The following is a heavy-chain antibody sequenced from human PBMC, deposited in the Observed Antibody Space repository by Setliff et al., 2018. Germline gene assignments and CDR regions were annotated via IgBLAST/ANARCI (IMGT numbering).Heavy chain of an antibody. D-gene: IGHD2-2*01. J-gene: IGHJ5*02. CDR1: GGSVNSRY. CDR2: AYYTGST. V-gene: IGHV4-59*04. Sequence: SETLSLTCTVSGGSVNSRYWSWIRQPPGKGLEWIGSAYYTGSTYYNPSLESRVTISVDTSKNLFSLRLTSVSAADTTVYYCATKGHQLVRFQWFDPWGQGTLVTVSS. CDR3: ATKGHQLVRFQWFDP.